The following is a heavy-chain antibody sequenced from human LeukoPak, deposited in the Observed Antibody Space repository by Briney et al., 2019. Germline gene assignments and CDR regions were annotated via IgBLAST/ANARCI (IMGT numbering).Heavy chain of an antibody. V-gene: IGHV3-43*02. CDR3: AKDINRYCSGGSCYSQFDY. J-gene: IGHJ4*02. CDR2: ISGDGGST. CDR1: GFTFDGYA. D-gene: IGHD2-15*01. Sequence: PGGSLRLSCAASGFTFDGYAMHWVRQAPGKGLEWVSLISGDGGSTYYADSVKGRITISRDNSKNSLYLQMNSLRTEDTALYYCAKDINRYCSGGSCYSQFDYWGQGTLVTVSS.